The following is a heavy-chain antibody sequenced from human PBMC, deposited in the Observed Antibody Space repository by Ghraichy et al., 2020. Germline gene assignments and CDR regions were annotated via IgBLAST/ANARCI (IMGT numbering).Heavy chain of an antibody. D-gene: IGHD2-15*01. Sequence: SQTRSLTCTVSGGSISSGDYYWSWIRQPPGKGLEWIGYIYYSGSTYYNPSLKSRVTISVDTSKNQFSLKLSSVTAAVTAVYYCARDRIVVVAATADYYYYGMDVWGQGTTVTVSS. V-gene: IGHV4-30-4*01. CDR3: ARDRIVVVAATADYYYYGMDV. CDR2: IYYSGST. J-gene: IGHJ6*02. CDR1: GGSISSGDYY.